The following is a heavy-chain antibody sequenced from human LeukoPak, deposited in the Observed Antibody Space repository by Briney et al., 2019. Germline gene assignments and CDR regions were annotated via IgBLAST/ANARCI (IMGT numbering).Heavy chain of an antibody. D-gene: IGHD2-2*02. V-gene: IGHV4-31*03. J-gene: IGHJ1*01. CDR2: IPNSGST. CDR1: GGSISSGGYY. CDR3: ARGPYCSSTSCYKEYFQH. Sequence: SQTLSLTCTVSGGSISSGGYYWSWIRQHPGKGLEWIGYIPNSGSTYYNPSLKSRVTISVDTSKNQFSLKLSSVTAADTAVYYCARGPYCSSTSCYKEYFQHWGQGTLVTVSS.